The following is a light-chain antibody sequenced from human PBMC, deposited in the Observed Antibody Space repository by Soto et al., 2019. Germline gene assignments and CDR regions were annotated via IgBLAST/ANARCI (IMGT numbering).Light chain of an antibody. V-gene: IGKV1-27*01. CDR3: QKYNSAPWT. Sequence: DLQMTQSPSSLSASVGDRVTITCRASQGISNNLAWFQQRPGKVPKLLIYLATTLQSGVPSRFSGSGSGTDFTLTINSLQPEDVATYYCQKYNSAPWTFGQGTRVEI. CDR2: LAT. J-gene: IGKJ1*01. CDR1: QGISNN.